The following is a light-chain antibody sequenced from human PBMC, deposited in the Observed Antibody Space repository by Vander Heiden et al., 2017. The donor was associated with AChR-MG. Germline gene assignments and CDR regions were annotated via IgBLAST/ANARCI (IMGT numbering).Light chain of an antibody. Sequence: DIQMTQSPSSLSASVGDRVTITCRASQIINSSLNWYQQEPGKAPKPLIYAATTLQSGIPSKFSGSGSWTDFTLTIRRLPPEDFATYYCQQRDSTPPTFGRGTKVDIK. V-gene: IGKV1-39*01. CDR3: QQRDSTPPT. CDR2: AAT. CDR1: QIINSS. J-gene: IGKJ3*01.